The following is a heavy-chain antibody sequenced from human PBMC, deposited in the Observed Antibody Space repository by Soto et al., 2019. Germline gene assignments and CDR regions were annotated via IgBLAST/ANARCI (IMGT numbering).Heavy chain of an antibody. V-gene: IGHV3-21*01. D-gene: IGHD5-18*01. J-gene: IGHJ5*02. CDR2: ISSSSSYI. CDR3: ARDLTDTAMRNWFDP. CDR1: GFTFSSYS. Sequence: GGSLRLSCAASGFTFSSYSMNWVRQAPGKGLEWVSSISSSSSYIYYADSVKGRFTISRDNAKNSLYLQMNSLRAEDTAVYYCARDLTDTAMRNWFDPWGQGTLVTVSS.